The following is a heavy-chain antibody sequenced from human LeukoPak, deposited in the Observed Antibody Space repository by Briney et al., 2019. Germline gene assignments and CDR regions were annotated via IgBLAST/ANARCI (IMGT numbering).Heavy chain of an antibody. Sequence: GGSLRLSCAASGFTFSSYAMSWARQAPGKGLEWVSGISGSGGSTDYADSVKGRFTISRDNSKNTLYLQMNSLRAEDTAVYYCAKVGGGSSSGFGYSSYYWGQGTLVTVSS. CDR3: AKVGGGSSSGFGYSSYY. V-gene: IGHV3-23*01. CDR1: GFTFSSYA. CDR2: ISGSGGST. J-gene: IGHJ4*02. D-gene: IGHD6-13*01.